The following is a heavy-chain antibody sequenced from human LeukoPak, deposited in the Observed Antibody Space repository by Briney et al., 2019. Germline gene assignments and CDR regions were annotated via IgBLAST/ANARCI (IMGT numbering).Heavy chain of an antibody. D-gene: IGHD6-13*01. CDR3: ARGGIAAADYDPLLFDY. Sequence: SQTLSLTCAISGDSVSSNSAAWNWIRQSPSRGLEWLGRTYYRSKLYNDYAVSVKSRITINPDTSKNQFSLQLNSVTPEDTAVYYCARGGIAAADYDPLLFDYWGRGTLVTVSS. J-gene: IGHJ4*02. CDR1: GDSVSSNSAA. CDR2: TYYRSKLYN. V-gene: IGHV6-1*01.